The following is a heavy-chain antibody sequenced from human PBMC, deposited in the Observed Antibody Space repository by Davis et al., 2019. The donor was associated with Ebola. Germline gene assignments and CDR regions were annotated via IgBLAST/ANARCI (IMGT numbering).Heavy chain of an antibody. Sequence: PGGSLRLSCAASGFTFRSYDMHWVRQATGKGLEWVSAIGTAGDAYYPGSVKGRFTISIENAKNSLYLQMNSLRPGDTAVYYCARAIFGETAFDIWGQGTMVTVS. J-gene: IGHJ3*02. CDR2: IGTAGDA. V-gene: IGHV3-13*01. CDR1: GFTFRSYD. CDR3: ARAIFGETAFDI. D-gene: IGHD3-10*01.